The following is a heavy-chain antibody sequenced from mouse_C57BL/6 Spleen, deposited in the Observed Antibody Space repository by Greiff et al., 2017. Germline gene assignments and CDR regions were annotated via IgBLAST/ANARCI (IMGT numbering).Heavy chain of an antibody. V-gene: IGHV7-3*01. CDR1: GFTFTDYY. CDR3: ARLGPGSSYDY. D-gene: IGHD1-1*01. J-gene: IGHJ2*01. CDR2: IRNKANGYTT. Sequence: EVMLVESGGGLVQPGGSLSLSCAASGFTFTDYYMSWVRQPPGKALEWLGFIRNKANGYTTEYSASVKGRFTISRDNSQSILYLQMNALRAEDSATYYCARLGPGSSYDYWGQGTTLTVSS.